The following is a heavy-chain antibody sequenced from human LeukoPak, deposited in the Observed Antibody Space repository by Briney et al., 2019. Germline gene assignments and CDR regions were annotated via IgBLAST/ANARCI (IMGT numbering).Heavy chain of an antibody. CDR2: IASDGSST. CDR3: ARGRPHGNDY. Sequence: GGSLRLSCAASGFTFSSYWMNWVRQAPGKGLVWVSRIASDGSSTTYADSVKGRFSISRDNAKNTLYLQMNSLRVENTAVYYCARGRPHGNDYWGQGTLVTVSS. D-gene: IGHD4-23*01. V-gene: IGHV3-74*01. J-gene: IGHJ4*02. CDR1: GFTFSSYW.